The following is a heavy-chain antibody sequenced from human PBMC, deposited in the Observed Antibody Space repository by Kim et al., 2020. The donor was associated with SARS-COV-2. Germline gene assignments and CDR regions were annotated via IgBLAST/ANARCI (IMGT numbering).Heavy chain of an antibody. J-gene: IGHJ6*02. CDR2: LSTSAVNT. CDR3: AKDKSRGGMDV. Sequence: GGSLRLSCVVSGFTFTSYAMSWVRQAPGKGLEWVSSLSTSAVNTYYADSVRGRFTISSDNSKKTLYLQMNSLRAEDTAVYYCAKDKSRGGMDVWGHGGT. D-gene: IGHD3-10*01. V-gene: IGHV3-23*01. CDR1: GFTFTSYA.